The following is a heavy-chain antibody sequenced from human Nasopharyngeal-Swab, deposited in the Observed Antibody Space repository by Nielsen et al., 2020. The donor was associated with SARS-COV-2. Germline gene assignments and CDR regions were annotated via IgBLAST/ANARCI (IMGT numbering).Heavy chain of an antibody. Sequence: SVKVSCKASGGTFSSYAISWVRQAPGQGLEWMGGIIPIFGTANYAQKFQGRVTITADESTSTAYMELSSLRSEDTAVYYCARLGGFWSGYYDDYRGQGTPVTVSS. CDR3: ARLGGFWSGYYDDY. CDR1: GGTFSSYA. CDR2: IIPIFGTA. D-gene: IGHD3-3*01. V-gene: IGHV1-69*13. J-gene: IGHJ4*02.